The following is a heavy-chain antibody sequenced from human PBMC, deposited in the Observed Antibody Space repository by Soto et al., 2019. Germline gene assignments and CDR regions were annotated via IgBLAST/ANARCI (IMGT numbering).Heavy chain of an antibody. CDR2: IYSGGST. CDR1: GFTVSSNY. D-gene: IGHD3-16*01. Sequence: EVQLVESGGGLVQPGGSLRLSCAASGFTVSSNYMSWVRQAPGKGLEWVSVIYSGGSTYYADSVKGRFTISRHNSKNTLDLQMNSPRAEDTAVYYCARARGVRYVWSCYFDYWVQGTLVTVSS. J-gene: IGHJ4*02. V-gene: IGHV3-53*04. CDR3: ARARGVRYVWSCYFDY.